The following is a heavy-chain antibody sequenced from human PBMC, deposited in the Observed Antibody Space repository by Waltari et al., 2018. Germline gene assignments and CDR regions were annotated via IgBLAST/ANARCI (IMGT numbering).Heavy chain of an antibody. CDR2: FDPEDGET. V-gene: IGHV1-24*01. Sequence: QVQLVQSGAEVKKPGASVKVSCKVSEYPITDLSMHWVRQAPGKGLEWMGGFDPEDGETIYAQKFQGRVTMTEDTSTDTAYMELSSLRSEDTAVYYCATITHEYSNSFDCWGQGTLVTVSA. CDR3: ATITHEYSNSFDC. D-gene: IGHD4-4*01. CDR1: EYPITDLS. J-gene: IGHJ4*02.